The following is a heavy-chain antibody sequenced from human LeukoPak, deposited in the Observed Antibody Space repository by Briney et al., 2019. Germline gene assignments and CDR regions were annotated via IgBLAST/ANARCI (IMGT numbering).Heavy chain of an antibody. CDR2: IYPRDSDT. V-gene: IGHV5-51*01. J-gene: IGHJ1*01. CDR1: GYSFTSYR. Sequence: GESLKISCKGSGYSFTSYRIGWVRQMPGKGLEWMGIIYPRDSDTQYSPSLQGQVTISADKSIGTAYLQWSSLKASDTAMYYCARLYGSNTAEYFQHWGQGTLVTVSS. D-gene: IGHD4-23*01. CDR3: ARLYGSNTAEYFQH.